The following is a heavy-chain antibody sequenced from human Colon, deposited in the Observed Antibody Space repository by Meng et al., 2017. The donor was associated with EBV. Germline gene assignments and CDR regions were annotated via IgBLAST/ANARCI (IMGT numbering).Heavy chain of an antibody. D-gene: IGHD2-21*02. J-gene: IGHJ4*02. CDR3: ARVGAYCGGDCYHPR. Sequence: QLQLQGPGPGLVKPSGTLSLTCAVSGGSLSSRNWWSWVRQPPGKGLEWIGEIYHSGSTNYNPSLKSRVTISVDESKNQFSLRLSSVTAADTAVYYCARVGAYCGGDCYHPRWGQGTLVTVSS. CDR2: IYHSGST. CDR1: GGSLSSRNW. V-gene: IGHV4-4*02.